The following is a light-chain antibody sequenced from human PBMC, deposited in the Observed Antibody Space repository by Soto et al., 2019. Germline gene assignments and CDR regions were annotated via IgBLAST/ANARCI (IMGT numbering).Light chain of an antibody. CDR3: QQYNNWPRT. CDR1: QSVSDN. J-gene: IGKJ1*01. Sequence: VLTQSPATLSVSPGERATLSCRASQSVSDNLAWYQQTPGQAPRLLIYGASTRLTDIPARFSGSGSGTEFTLTISSLQSEDFAVYFCQQYNNWPRTFGQGN. V-gene: IGKV3-15*01. CDR2: GAS.